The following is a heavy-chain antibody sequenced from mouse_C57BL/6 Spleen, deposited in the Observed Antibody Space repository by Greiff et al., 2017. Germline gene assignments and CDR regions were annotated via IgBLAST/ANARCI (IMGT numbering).Heavy chain of an antibody. Sequence: QVQLQQPGAELVMPGASVKLSCKASGYTFTSYWMHWVKQRPGQGLEWIGEIDPSDSYTNYNQKFKGKSTLTVDKSSSTAYMQLSSLTSEDSAVYYCARGLRLRVAYWGQGTLVTVDA. V-gene: IGHV1-69*01. CDR2: IDPSDSYT. CDR3: ARGLRLRVAY. D-gene: IGHD3-2*02. CDR1: GYTFTSYW. J-gene: IGHJ3*01.